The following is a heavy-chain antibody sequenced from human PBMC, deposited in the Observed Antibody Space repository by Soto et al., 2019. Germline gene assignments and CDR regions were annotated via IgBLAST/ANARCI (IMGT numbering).Heavy chain of an antibody. V-gene: IGHV3-48*01. CDR3: PRSAYMDV. D-gene: IGHD3-3*01. Sequence: GGSLRLSCAASGFTFSTYSMNGVRQAPGKGLEWVSYISSGSSTIYYADSVKGRFTISRDNAKNSLYLQMDSLRAEDTAVYYAPRSAYMDVWGTGPTVTVSS. J-gene: IGHJ6*03. CDR2: ISSGSSTI. CDR1: GFTFSTYS.